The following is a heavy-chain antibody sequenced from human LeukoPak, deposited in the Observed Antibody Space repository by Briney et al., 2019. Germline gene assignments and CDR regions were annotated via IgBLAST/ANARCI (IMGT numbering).Heavy chain of an antibody. D-gene: IGHD5-24*01. CDR1: GFTSSDYW. V-gene: IGHV3-74*01. CDR3: ARLTRVGYNPSVY. CDR2: FKNDGGST. Sequence: HPGGSLRLSCTVSGFTSSDYWMHWVRHAPGKGLVWVSRFKNDGGSTIYADSVKGRFTISREDAKNTLYLQMNSLRVEDTAVYYCARLTRVGYNPSVYWGQGTLVTVSS. J-gene: IGHJ4*02.